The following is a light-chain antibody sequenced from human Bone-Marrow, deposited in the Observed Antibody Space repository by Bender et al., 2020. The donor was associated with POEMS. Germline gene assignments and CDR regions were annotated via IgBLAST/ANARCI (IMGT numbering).Light chain of an antibody. V-gene: IGLV2-14*03. CDR1: NSDVGAYNY. CDR3: SSYAGGNTFHV. Sequence: QSALTQPASVSGSPGQSITISCTGTNSDVGAYNYVSWYQQHPGKAPKLMISDVSKRPSGVSNRFSGSKSGNTASLTVSGLQAEDEAVYFCSSYAGGNTFHVFGVGTTVTVL. CDR2: DVS. J-gene: IGLJ1*01.